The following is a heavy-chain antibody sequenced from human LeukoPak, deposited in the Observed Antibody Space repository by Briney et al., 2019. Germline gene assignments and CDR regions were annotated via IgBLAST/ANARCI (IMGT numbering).Heavy chain of an antibody. CDR3: ARAVGGMLDY. Sequence: GGSLTLPSAVSGFTLSNYWIHWVRQAPGKGLVWVSLVSSDGATTTYADSVKGRFTISRDNVKSTVYLQMSSLRAEDTAVYYCARAVGGMLDYWGQGSLVSVSS. CDR1: GFTLSNYW. D-gene: IGHD2-8*01. J-gene: IGHJ4*03. V-gene: IGHV3-74*01. CDR2: VSSDGATT.